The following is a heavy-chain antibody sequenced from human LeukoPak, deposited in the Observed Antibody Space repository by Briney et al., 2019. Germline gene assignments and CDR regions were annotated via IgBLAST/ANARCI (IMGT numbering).Heavy chain of an antibody. CDR3: ARDSSMLRGPLVIYYFDF. D-gene: IGHD3-10*01. V-gene: IGHV3-23*01. J-gene: IGHJ4*02. Sequence: TGGSLRLSCPASGFRFSTYAMNWVRQAPGKGLEWVSTISGSGGLTYYADSVKGRFTISRDNSKNTLYLQMNSLRVEDTAVYYCARDSSMLRGPLVIYYFDFWGQGTLVTVSS. CDR1: GFRFSTYA. CDR2: ISGSGGLT.